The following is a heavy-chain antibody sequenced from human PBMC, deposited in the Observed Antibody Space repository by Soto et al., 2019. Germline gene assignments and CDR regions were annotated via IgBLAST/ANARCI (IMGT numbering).Heavy chain of an antibody. CDR1: GFSFNKTW. D-gene: IGHD3-16*01. CDR2: IRSKVDGGTP. J-gene: IGHJ5*02. CDR3: TSVWGIRPS. V-gene: IGHV3-15*01. Sequence: LRLSCAASGFSFNKTWMTWVRQAPGRGLEWVGRIRSKVDGGTPDYAAPVKGRFTISRDDSKNTLYLQMNSLKTEDTALYYCTSVWGIRPSWGQGTLVTVSS.